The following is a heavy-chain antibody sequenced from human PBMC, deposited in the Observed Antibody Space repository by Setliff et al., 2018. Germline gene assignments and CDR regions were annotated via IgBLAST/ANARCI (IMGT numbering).Heavy chain of an antibody. D-gene: IGHD6-19*01. CDR1: GGSISSYY. Sequence: SETLSLTCTVSGGSISSYYWSWIRQPAGKGLGWIGHIYIGGSANYNPSLKSRVTMSIDTSKNQFSLKLNSVAAADMAVYYCAREQWLDPPGYYYMDVWAKGTTVTVSS. CDR2: IYIGGSA. J-gene: IGHJ6*03. CDR3: AREQWLDPPGYYYMDV. V-gene: IGHV4-4*07.